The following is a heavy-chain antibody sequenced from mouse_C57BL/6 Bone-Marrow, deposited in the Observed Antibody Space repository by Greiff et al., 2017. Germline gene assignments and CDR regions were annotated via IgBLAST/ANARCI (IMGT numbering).Heavy chain of an antibody. CDR3: AGNFGYFDV. CDR2: IDPSDSYP. Sequence: QVQLQQPGAELVKPGASVKLSCKASGSTFTSYWLQWVKQRPGQGLEWIGEIDPSDSYPNSNQKFKGKATLTVDTSASTAYMQLSSLTSEDSAVDNCAGNFGYFDVWGTGTTVTVSA. V-gene: IGHV1-50*01. CDR1: GSTFTSYW. J-gene: IGHJ1*03.